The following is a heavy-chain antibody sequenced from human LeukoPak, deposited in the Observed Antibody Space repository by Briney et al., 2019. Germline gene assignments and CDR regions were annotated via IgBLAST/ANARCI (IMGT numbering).Heavy chain of an antibody. D-gene: IGHD2-2*01. CDR2: ITFDGNNK. CDR3: ARDAAIVVVPAANSFDY. V-gene: IGHV3-30-3*01. Sequence: PGGSLRLSCAASGFIFSSYAMHWVRQAPGKGLEWVAVITFDGNNKYYTDSVKGRFTISRDTSKNTLYLQMNSLRAEDTAVYYCARDAAIVVVPAANSFDYWGQGTLVTVSS. CDR1: GFIFSSYA. J-gene: IGHJ4*02.